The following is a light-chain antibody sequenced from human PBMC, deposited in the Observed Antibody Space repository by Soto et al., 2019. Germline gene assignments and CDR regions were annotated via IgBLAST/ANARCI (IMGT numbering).Light chain of an antibody. CDR2: DVS. CDR1: SSKW. V-gene: IGKV1-5*01. Sequence: DIQMTQSPSTLAASVGDTVTMTCRSSSKWLAWYQKKPGKAPKLLIYDVSNLERGVPPRFSGSTSGAESTLTITGLQPDDLGTYYCQRTTDFTFGQGTKVEI. CDR3: QRTTDFT. J-gene: IGKJ2*01.